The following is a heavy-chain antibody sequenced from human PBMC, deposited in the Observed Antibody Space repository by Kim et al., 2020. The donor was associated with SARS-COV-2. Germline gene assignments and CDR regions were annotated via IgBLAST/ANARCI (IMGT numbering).Heavy chain of an antibody. CDR2: ISYDGSNK. CDR1: GFTFSSYG. J-gene: IGHJ4*02. V-gene: IGHV3-30*18. Sequence: GGSLRLSCAASGFTFSSYGMHWVRQAPGKGLEWVAVISYDGSNKYYADSVKGRFTISRDNSKNTLYLQMNSLRAEDTAVYYCAKDRGHTYYYDSSGYSLDYWGQGTLVTVSS. CDR3: AKDRGHTYYYDSSGYSLDY. D-gene: IGHD3-22*01.